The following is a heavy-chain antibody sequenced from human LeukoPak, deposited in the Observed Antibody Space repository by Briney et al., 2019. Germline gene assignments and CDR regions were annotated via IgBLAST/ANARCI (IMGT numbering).Heavy chain of an antibody. J-gene: IGHJ3*02. Sequence: PGGSLRLSCAASGFTFDDYAMHWVRQAPGKGLEWVSGISWNSGSIGYADSVRGRFTISRDNAKNSLYLQMNSLRAEDTAVYYCARETTLYSSGWYNAFDIWGQGTMVTVSS. CDR3: ARETTLYSSGWYNAFDI. V-gene: IGHV3-9*01. CDR1: GFTFDDYA. D-gene: IGHD6-19*01. CDR2: ISWNSGSI.